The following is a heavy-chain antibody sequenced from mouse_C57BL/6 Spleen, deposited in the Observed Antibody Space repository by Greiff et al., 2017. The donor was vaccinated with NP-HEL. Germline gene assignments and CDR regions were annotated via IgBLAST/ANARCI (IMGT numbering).Heavy chain of an antibody. V-gene: IGHV10-1*01. CDR2: IRSKSNNYGT. CDR3: VRRDSSGYLFAY. J-gene: IGHJ3*01. CDR1: GFSFNTYA. D-gene: IGHD3-2*02. Sequence: EVQLVESGGGLVQPKGSLKLSCAASGFSFNTYAMNWVRQAPGKGLEWVARIRSKSNNYGTYYADSVKDRFTISRDDSESMLYLQMNNLKTEDTAMYYCVRRDSSGYLFAYWGQGTLVTVSA.